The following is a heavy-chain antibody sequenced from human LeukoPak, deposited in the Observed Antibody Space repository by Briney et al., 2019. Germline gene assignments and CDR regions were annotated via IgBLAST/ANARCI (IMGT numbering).Heavy chain of an antibody. CDR2: INHSGST. CDR3: AREPAPPGIAAAGTFWFDP. CDR1: GGSFSGYY. J-gene: IGHJ5*02. Sequence: SETLSLTCAVYGGSFSGYYWSWIRQPPGKGLEWIGEINHSGSTNYNPSLKSRVTISVDTSKNQFSLKLSSVTAVDTAVYYCAREPAPPGIAAAGTFWFDPWGQGTLVTVSS. V-gene: IGHV4-34*01. D-gene: IGHD6-13*01.